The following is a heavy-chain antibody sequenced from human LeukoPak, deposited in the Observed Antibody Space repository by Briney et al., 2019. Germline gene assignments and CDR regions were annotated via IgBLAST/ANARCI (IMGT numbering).Heavy chain of an antibody. V-gene: IGHV1-2*02. CDR3: ARGKYGSGSSRQSY. CDR1: GYTFTGYY. Sequence: ASVTVSCKASGYTFTGYYMHWVRQAPGQGLEWMGWINPNSGGTNYAQKFQGRVTITRDTSISTAYMELSRLRSDDTAVYYCARGKYGSGSSRQSYWGQGTLVTVSS. CDR2: INPNSGGT. D-gene: IGHD3-10*01. J-gene: IGHJ4*02.